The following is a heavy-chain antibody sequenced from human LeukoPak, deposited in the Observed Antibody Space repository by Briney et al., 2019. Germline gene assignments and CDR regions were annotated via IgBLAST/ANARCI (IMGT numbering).Heavy chain of an antibody. D-gene: IGHD1-26*01. CDR1: GFTFSRYS. Sequence: PGESLRLSCVTSGFTFSRYSMRWVRQAPGKGLEWVSSIYFTGNYISYADSVKGRFTISRDNAKNSLYLQMNSLRAEDTAVYYCAREFNTVGNFDYWGQGTLLT. CDR2: IYFTGNYI. CDR3: AREFNTVGNFDY. V-gene: IGHV3-21*01. J-gene: IGHJ4*02.